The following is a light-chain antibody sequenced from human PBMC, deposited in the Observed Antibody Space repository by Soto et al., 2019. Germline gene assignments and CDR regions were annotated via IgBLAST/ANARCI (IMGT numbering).Light chain of an antibody. V-gene: IGLV2-14*03. J-gene: IGLJ1*01. CDR1: SGDVGAYNF. CDR2: HVS. Sequence: QLVLTQPASVSGSPGQSITISCTGTSGDVGAYNFVSWYQQHPGKAPKLIVYHVSDRPSGFSSRFSGSKSGNSASLTISGLHAEDEADYYCSSYAGSDTFVFGTGTKLTGL. CDR3: SSYAGSDTFV.